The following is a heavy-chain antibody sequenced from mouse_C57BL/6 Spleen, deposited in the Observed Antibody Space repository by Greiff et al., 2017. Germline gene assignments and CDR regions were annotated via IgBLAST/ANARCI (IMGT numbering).Heavy chain of an antibody. CDR2: ISSGGSYT. Sequence: EVKLMESGGDLVKPGGSLKLSCAASGFTFSSYGMSWVRQTPDKRLEWVATISSGGSYTYYPDSVKGRFTISRDNAKNTLYLQMSSLKSEDTAMYYCARWDDYDCWVQGTTLTVSS. CDR3: ARWDDYDC. J-gene: IGHJ2*01. CDR1: GFTFSSYG. V-gene: IGHV5-6*01. D-gene: IGHD2-4*01.